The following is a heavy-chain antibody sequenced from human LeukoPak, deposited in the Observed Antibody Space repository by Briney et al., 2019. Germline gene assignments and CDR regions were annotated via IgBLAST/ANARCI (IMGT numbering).Heavy chain of an antibody. Sequence: SETLSLTCTVSDESITIYYWTWIRQPPGKGLEWIGYIDHTGSTNYNPSLNSRVTISRDTSKNHFSLELSSVTAADTAVYYCAKTHSHFPPYFDYWGQGTLVIVSS. CDR1: DESITIYY. J-gene: IGHJ4*02. CDR3: AKTHSHFPPYFDY. D-gene: IGHD4-11*01. CDR2: IDHTGST. V-gene: IGHV4-59*01.